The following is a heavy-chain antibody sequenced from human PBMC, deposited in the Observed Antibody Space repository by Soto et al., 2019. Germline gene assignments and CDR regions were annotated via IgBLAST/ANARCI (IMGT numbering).Heavy chain of an antibody. CDR2: ISPHSGGP. V-gene: IGHV1-2*02. Sequence: ASVKVSCKASGYTFTGYYIHWVRQAPGQGLEWMGSISPHSGGPNYAQRFQGRVTMTRDTSMTTVYMEMSGLTSDDTAVYYCAREEQTGANYYLDYWGQGTLVTVST. D-gene: IGHD3-10*01. J-gene: IGHJ4*02. CDR1: GYTFTGYY. CDR3: AREEQTGANYYLDY.